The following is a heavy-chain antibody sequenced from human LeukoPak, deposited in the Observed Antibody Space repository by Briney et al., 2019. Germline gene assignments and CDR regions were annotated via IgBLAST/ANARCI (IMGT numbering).Heavy chain of an antibody. J-gene: IGHJ4*02. CDR2: IFPSGGEI. CDR3: AKDLILTWEHDYYDSWGGVDY. Sequence: GGSLRLSCAASGFTFSTFAMIWVRQPPGKGLEWVSSIFPSGGEIHYADSVRGRFTISRDNSKSTLSLQMNSLRAEDTAVYYCAKDLILTWEHDYYDSWGGVDYWGQGTLVTVSS. D-gene: IGHD3-22*01. V-gene: IGHV3-23*01. CDR1: GFTFSTFA.